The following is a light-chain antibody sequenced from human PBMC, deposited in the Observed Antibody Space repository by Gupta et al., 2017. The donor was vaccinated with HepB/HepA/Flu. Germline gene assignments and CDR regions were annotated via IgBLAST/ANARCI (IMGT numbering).Light chain of an antibody. V-gene: IGLV1-44*01. CDR2: TTS. J-gene: IGLJ1*01. CDR3: AAWDDSLNGHYV. Sequence: QSVLTQPPSASETPGQTVPISCSGATSNIGSNPVNWYKHLPGPAPKHLNFTTSQRPSGVPDRFSGSKSGTSASLAISGLQSEYEADYYCAAWDDSLNGHYVFGTGTKVTVL. CDR1: TSNIGSNP.